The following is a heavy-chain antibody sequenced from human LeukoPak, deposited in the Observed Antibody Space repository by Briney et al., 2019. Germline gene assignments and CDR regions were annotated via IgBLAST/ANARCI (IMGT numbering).Heavy chain of an antibody. CDR3: ARGGSGYDLGY. CDR2: IYYSGST. J-gene: IGHJ4*02. D-gene: IGHD5-12*01. V-gene: IGHV4-31*03. Sequence: SETLSLTCTVSGGSISSGGYYWSWIRQHPGKGLEWIGYIYYSGSTYYNPSLKSRATISVDTSKNQFSLKLSSVTAADTAVYYCARGGSGYDLGYWGQGTLVTVSS. CDR1: GGSISSGGYY.